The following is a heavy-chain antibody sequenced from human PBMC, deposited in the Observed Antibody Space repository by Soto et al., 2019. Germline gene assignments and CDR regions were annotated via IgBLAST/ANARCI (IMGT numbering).Heavy chain of an antibody. V-gene: IGHV3-30-3*01. CDR2: ISYDGSNK. Sequence: GGSLRLSCAASGFTFSSYAMHWVRQAPGKGLEWVAVISYDGSNKYYADSVKGRFTISRDNSKNTLYLQMNSLRAEDTAVYYCARERPLTVGELYFDYWGQGTLVTVSS. CDR3: ARERPLTVGELYFDY. CDR1: GFTFSSYA. J-gene: IGHJ4*02. D-gene: IGHD3-10*01.